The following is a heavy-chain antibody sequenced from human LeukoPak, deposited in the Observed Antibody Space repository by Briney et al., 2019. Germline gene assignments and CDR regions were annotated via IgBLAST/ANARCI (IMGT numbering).Heavy chain of an antibody. Sequence: PGGSLRLSCAASGFTFSDHYMDWVRQAPGEGLEWVARIRKKSNGYNTQYDASVKGRFIISREDSRNSLYLQMNSLKTEDTAVYYCARVGVVVPAGMDIWGQGTMVTVSS. CDR2: IRKKSNGYNT. CDR1: GFTFSDHY. J-gene: IGHJ3*02. D-gene: IGHD2-2*01. V-gene: IGHV3-72*01. CDR3: ARVGVVVPAGMDI.